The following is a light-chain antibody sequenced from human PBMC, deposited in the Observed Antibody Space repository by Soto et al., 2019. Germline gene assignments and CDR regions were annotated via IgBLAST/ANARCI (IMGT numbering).Light chain of an antibody. V-gene: IGKV1-39*01. CDR1: KSVSVY. J-gene: IGKJ3*01. CDR3: QQSYITPFT. Sequence: DIQMTQSPSSLSASVGDRVTITCRASKSVSVYLNWYHQTPGKAPKLLISTASNLQSGVPSRFSGSGSGTDFTLTISSLQPDDFATYYCQQSYITPFTFGPGTKLDI. CDR2: TAS.